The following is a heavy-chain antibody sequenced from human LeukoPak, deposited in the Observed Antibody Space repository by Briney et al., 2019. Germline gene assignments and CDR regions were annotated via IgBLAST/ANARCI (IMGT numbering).Heavy chain of an antibody. CDR3: ASPPHRHFDWFSLYFQH. Sequence: SVKVSCKASGGTFSSYAISWVRQAPGQGLEWMGGIIPIFGTANYAQKFQGRVTITKDESTSTAYMELSSLRSEDTAVYYCASPPHRHFDWFSLYFQHWGQGTLVTVSS. CDR1: GGTFSSYA. V-gene: IGHV1-69*05. J-gene: IGHJ1*01. CDR2: IIPIFGTA. D-gene: IGHD3-9*01.